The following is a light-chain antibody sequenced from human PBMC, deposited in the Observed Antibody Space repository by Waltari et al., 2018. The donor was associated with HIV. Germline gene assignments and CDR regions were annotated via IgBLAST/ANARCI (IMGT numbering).Light chain of an antibody. V-gene: IGKV1-5*01. CDR2: QAS. Sequence: DIQMTQSPSTLSASVGDRVTITCRASQKISSWLAWYQQRQGKAPNLLIYQASTLQGGVPSRFSGSGSGTDFTLTINRLQSDDFGTYYCQQYDTFPYTFGPGTNLEIK. CDR1: QKISSW. J-gene: IGKJ2*01. CDR3: QQYDTFPYT.